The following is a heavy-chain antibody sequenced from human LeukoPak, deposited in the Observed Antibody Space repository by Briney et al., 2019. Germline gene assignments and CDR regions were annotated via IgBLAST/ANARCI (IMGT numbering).Heavy chain of an antibody. J-gene: IGHJ4*02. D-gene: IGHD2-21*01. CDR2: ISGSGGIT. CDR1: GFTFHSYA. Sequence: PGGSLRLSCAASGFTFHSYAMNWVRQAPGKGLKWVSSISGSGGITYYADSVKGRFTISRDNSKNTLDLQMNSLRAEDTAVYYCAKDRCGGGNCYTYFDYWGQGTLVTVSS. CDR3: AKDRCGGGNCYTYFDY. V-gene: IGHV3-23*01.